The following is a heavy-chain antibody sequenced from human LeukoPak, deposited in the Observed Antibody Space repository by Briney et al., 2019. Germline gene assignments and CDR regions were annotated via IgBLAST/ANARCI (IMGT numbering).Heavy chain of an antibody. CDR3: AKDTVPSFVVVVPAVAFDP. D-gene: IGHD2-2*01. J-gene: IGHJ5*02. Sequence: GGSLRLSCAASGFTFSSYAMSWVRQAPGKGLEWVPAISGSGGSTYYADSVKGRFTISRDNSKNTLYLQMNSLRAEDTAVYYCAKDTVPSFVVVVPAVAFDPWGQGTLVTVSS. CDR2: ISGSGGST. V-gene: IGHV3-23*01. CDR1: GFTFSSYA.